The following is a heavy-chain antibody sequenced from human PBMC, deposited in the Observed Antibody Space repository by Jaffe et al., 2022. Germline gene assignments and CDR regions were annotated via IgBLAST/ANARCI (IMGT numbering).Heavy chain of an antibody. CDR1: GFTFSSYW. Sequence: EVQLVESGGGLVQPGGSLRLSCAASGFTFSSYWMHWVRQAPGKGLVWVSRINSDGSSTSYADSVKGRFTISRDNAKNTLYLQMNSLRAEDTAVYYCAILWFRELKIDYWGQGTLVTVSS. D-gene: IGHD3-10*01. CDR2: INSDGSST. J-gene: IGHJ4*02. V-gene: IGHV3-74*01. CDR3: AILWFRELKIDY.